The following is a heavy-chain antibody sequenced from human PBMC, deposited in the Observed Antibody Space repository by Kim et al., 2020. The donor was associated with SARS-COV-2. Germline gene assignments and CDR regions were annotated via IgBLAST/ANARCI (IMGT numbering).Heavy chain of an antibody. CDR3: SRDKDYGDYWYYYFGMDV. CDR2: IRTKAYGGAT. CDR1: GFTFGDYA. V-gene: IGHV3-49*04. J-gene: IGHJ6*02. D-gene: IGHD4-17*01. Sequence: GGSLRLSCTTSGFTFGDYAVSWVRQAPGKGLEWVGFIRTKAYGGATEYAASVKGRFIISRDDSKSIAYLQMNSLKTEDTAVYYCSRDKDYGDYWYYYFGMDVWGQGTTVTVSS.